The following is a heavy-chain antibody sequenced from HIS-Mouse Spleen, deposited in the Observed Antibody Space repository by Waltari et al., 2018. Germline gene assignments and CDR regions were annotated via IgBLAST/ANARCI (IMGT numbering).Heavy chain of an antibody. CDR1: CGSISSSSYY. D-gene: IGHD6-13*01. V-gene: IGHV4-39*07. J-gene: IGHJ2*01. Sequence: QLQLQESGPGLVKPSETLSLTGTVSCGSISSSSYYWGWIRQPPGKGLERIWSIYYSGSTYYNPSLKSRVTISVDTSKNQFSLKLSSVTAADTAVYYCAREIPYSSSWYDWYFDLWGRGTLVTVSS. CDR2: IYYSGST. CDR3: AREIPYSSSWYDWYFDL.